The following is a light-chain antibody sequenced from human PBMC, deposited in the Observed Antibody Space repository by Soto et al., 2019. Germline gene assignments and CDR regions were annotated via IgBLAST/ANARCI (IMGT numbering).Light chain of an antibody. V-gene: IGLV3-25*03. CDR2: KDS. J-gene: IGLJ2*01. CDR3: QSADSSGTCVV. CDR1: ALPKQY. Sequence: SYELTQPPSVSVSPGQTARITCSGDALPKQYAYWYQQKPGQAPVLVIYKDSERPSGIPERFFGSSSGTTVTLTISGVQAEDEADYYCQSADSSGTCVVFGGGTKLTVL.